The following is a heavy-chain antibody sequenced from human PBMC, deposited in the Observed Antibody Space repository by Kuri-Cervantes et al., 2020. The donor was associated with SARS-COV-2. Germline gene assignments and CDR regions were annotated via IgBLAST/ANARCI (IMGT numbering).Heavy chain of an antibody. V-gene: IGHV3-23*01. CDR2: ISGSGGST. D-gene: IGHD3-10*01. J-gene: IGHJ4*02. CDR3: AVSGGSGRTPPGY. CDR1: GFTFSSYA. Sequence: GGSLRLSCAASGFTFSSYAMSWVRQAPGKGLEWVSAISGSGGSTYYADSVKGRFTISRDNAKNSLYLQMNSLRAEDTAVYYCAVSGGSGRTPPGYWGQGTLVTVSS.